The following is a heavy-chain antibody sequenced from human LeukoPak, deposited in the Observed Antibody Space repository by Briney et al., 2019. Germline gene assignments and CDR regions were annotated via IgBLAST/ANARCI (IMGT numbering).Heavy chain of an antibody. J-gene: IGHJ4*02. CDR1: GFAFSSYA. V-gene: IGHV3-30*04. Sequence: PGRSLRLSCAASGFAFSSYAMHWVRQAPGKGLEWVAVISYDGSNKYHADSVKGRFTISRDNSKNTLYLQMNSLRAEDTAVYYCAREEPSYRSSWGPFDYWGQGTLVTVSS. D-gene: IGHD6-13*01. CDR2: ISYDGSNK. CDR3: AREEPSYRSSWGPFDY.